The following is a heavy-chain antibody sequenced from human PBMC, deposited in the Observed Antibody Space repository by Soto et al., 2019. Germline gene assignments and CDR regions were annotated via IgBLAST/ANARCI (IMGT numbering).Heavy chain of an antibody. CDR2: IDPSDSYT. CDR3: ARSRGYPYYCYGMDV. D-gene: IGHD3-3*01. V-gene: IGHV5-10-1*01. Sequence: EVQLVQSGAEVKKPGESLRNSCKGSGYSFTSYWISWVRQMPGKGLEWMGRIDPSDSYTNYSPSFQGHVTISADKSISTAYLQWSSLKASDTAMYYCARSRGYPYYCYGMDVWGQGTTVTVSS. J-gene: IGHJ6*02. CDR1: GYSFTSYW.